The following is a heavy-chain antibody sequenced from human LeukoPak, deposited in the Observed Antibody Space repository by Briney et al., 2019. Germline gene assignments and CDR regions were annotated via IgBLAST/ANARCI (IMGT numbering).Heavy chain of an antibody. D-gene: IGHD1-26*01. Sequence: SETLSLTCAVYGGSFSGYYWSWIRQPPGKGLEWIGEINHSGSTNYNPSLKSRVTISVDTSKNQFSLKLSSVTAADTAVYYCAGPTISSFDYWGQGTLVTVSS. V-gene: IGHV4-34*01. CDR3: AGPTISSFDY. J-gene: IGHJ4*02. CDR2: INHSGST. CDR1: GGSFSGYY.